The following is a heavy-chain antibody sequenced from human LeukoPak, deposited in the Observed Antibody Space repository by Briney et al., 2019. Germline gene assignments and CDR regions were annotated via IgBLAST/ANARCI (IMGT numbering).Heavy chain of an antibody. V-gene: IGHV1-69*05. CDR3: ARGVWAAAGTRYYYYYMDV. Sequence: SVKVSCKVSGGTFSSYAISWVRQAPGQGLEWMGRIIPIFGTANYAQKFQGRVTITTDESTSTAYMELSSLRSEDTAVYYCARGVWAAAGTRYYYYYMDVWGKGTTVTVSS. D-gene: IGHD6-13*01. CDR1: GGTFSSYA. J-gene: IGHJ6*03. CDR2: IIPIFGTA.